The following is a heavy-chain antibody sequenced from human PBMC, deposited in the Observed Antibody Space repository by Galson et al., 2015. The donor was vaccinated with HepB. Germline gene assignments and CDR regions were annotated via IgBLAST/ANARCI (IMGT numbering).Heavy chain of an antibody. J-gene: IGHJ6*02. CDR2: IWYDGSNK. V-gene: IGHV3-33*08. Sequence: SLRLSCAASGFTFSSYAMHWVRQAPGKGLEWVAVIWYDGSNKYYADSVKGRFTISRDNSKNTLYLQMNSLRAEDTAVYYCARQRYYYGMDVWGQGTTVTVSS. CDR3: ARQRYYYGMDV. CDR1: GFTFSSYA.